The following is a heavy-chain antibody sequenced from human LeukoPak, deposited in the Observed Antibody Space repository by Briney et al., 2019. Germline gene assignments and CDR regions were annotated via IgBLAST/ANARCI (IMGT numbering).Heavy chain of an antibody. CDR1: GGTISSYY. Sequence: SEALSLTCTVSGGTISSYYWSWIRQPAGKGLEWIGRIYTSGSTNYNPSLKSRVTMSVDTSKNQFSLKLSSVTAADTTVYYCARHGKRGRVDYWGQGTLVTVSS. CDR3: ARHGKRGRVDY. D-gene: IGHD3-10*01. CDR2: IYTSGST. V-gene: IGHV4-4*07. J-gene: IGHJ4*02.